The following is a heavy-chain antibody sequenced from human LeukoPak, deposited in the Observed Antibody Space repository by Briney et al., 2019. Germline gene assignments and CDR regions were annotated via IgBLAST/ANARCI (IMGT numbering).Heavy chain of an antibody. D-gene: IGHD6-6*01. Sequence: NPSQTLSLTCTVSGGSVRRGNYYWTWIRQPAGSGLEWIGRIYTSGTTDYNPSLRTRVTISVDASRNQFSLNLSSVTAADTAVYYCARWSGSVTARNYYHYMDVWGEGTTVTVSS. J-gene: IGHJ6*03. CDR1: GGSVRRGNYY. CDR3: ARWSGSVTARNYYHYMDV. CDR2: IYTSGTT. V-gene: IGHV4-61*02.